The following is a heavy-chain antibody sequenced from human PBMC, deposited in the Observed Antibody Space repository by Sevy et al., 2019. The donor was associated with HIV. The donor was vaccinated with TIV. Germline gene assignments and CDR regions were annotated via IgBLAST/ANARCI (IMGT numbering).Heavy chain of an antibody. J-gene: IGHJ3*02. Sequence: GGSLRLSCAASGFTFRSYGMHWVRQAPGKVLEWVAFIRYDGSTKYYADSVKGRFTISRDNSKNTLYLQMNSLRGDDTSLYYCAKGLGMVQGALLSDDIWGQGTMVTVSS. CDR3: AKGLGMVQGALLSDDI. D-gene: IGHD3-10*01. CDR1: GFTFRSYG. V-gene: IGHV3-30*02. CDR2: IRYDGSTK.